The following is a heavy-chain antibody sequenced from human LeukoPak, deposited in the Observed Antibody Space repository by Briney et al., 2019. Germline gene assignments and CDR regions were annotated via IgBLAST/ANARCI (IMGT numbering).Heavy chain of an antibody. J-gene: IGHJ6*03. CDR2: IDDDGTDT. CDR1: GSTSGNYW. CDR3: ARGMLSSAGYHWYYYMGV. V-gene: IGHV3-74*01. Sequence: PGGSLRLSCVASGSTSGNYWMHWVRQAPGKGPEWVSRIDDDGTDTHYAVSVKGRFTISRDNAKNTLYLQMNSLRGEDTAVYYCARGMLSSAGYHWYYYMGVWGKGAMVTVSS. D-gene: IGHD3-3*01.